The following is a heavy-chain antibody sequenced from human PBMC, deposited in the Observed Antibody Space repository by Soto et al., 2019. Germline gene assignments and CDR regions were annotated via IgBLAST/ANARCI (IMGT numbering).Heavy chain of an antibody. V-gene: IGHV3-23*01. Sequence: PGGSLRLSCAASGFTFSSYAMSWVRQAPGKGLEWVSAISGSGGSTYYADSVKGRFTISRDNSKNTLYLQMNSLRAEDTAVYYCAKDPLYDSSGYYPPGLDYGMDVWGQGTMVTVSS. CDR2: ISGSGGST. CDR3: AKDPLYDSSGYYPPGLDYGMDV. D-gene: IGHD3-22*01. J-gene: IGHJ6*02. CDR1: GFTFSSYA.